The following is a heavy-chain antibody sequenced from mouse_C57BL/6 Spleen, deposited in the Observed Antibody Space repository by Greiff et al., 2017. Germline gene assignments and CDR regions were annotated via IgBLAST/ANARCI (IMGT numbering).Heavy chain of an antibody. J-gene: IGHJ2*01. CDR3: ARPQYYYGSSFFDY. Sequence: EVQRVESGGDLVKPGGSLKLSCAASGFTFSSYGMSWVRQTPDKRLEWVATISSGGSYTYYPDSVKGRFTISRDNAKNTLYLQMSSLKSEDTAMYYCARPQYYYGSSFFDYWGQGTTLTVSS. V-gene: IGHV5-6*01. CDR1: GFTFSSYG. D-gene: IGHD1-1*01. CDR2: ISSGGSYT.